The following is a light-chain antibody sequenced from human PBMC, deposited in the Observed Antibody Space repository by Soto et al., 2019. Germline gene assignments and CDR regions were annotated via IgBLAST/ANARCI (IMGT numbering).Light chain of an antibody. CDR2: EVS. CDR1: SSDVGGYNY. J-gene: IGLJ1*01. CDR3: TSYTSSFTHL. Sequence: QSVLTQPASVSGSPGQSITISCTGTSSDVGGYNYVSWYQQHPGKAPKLMIFEVSNRPSGVSNRFSGSKSGNTASLTISGLQTEDEADYYCTSYTSSFTHLFGTGIKVTVL. V-gene: IGLV2-14*01.